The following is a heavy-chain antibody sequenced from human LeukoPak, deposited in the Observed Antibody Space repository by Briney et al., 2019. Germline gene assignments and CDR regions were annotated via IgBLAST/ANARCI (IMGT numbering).Heavy chain of an antibody. CDR3: ATTMVRGVMSNDAFDI. CDR2: ISSSSNYI. D-gene: IGHD3-10*01. Sequence: GGSLRLSCAASGFTFSSYSMNWVRQAPGKGLEWVSSISSSSNYIYYADSVKGRFTISRDNAKNSLYLQMNSLRAEDTAVYYCATTMVRGVMSNDAFDIWGQGTMVTVSS. V-gene: IGHV3-21*01. J-gene: IGHJ3*02. CDR1: GFTFSSYS.